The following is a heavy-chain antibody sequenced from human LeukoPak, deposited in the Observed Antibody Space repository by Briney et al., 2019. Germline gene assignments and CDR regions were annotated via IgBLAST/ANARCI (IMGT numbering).Heavy chain of an antibody. Sequence: GGSLRLSCAASGFTFSSYAMSWVRQAPGKGLERVSAISGSGGSTYYADSVKGRFTISRDNSKNTLYLQMNSLRAEDTAVYYCAKDQLLVPHAFDIWGQGTIVTVSS. V-gene: IGHV3-23*01. J-gene: IGHJ3*02. D-gene: IGHD6-19*01. CDR1: GFTFSSYA. CDR3: AKDQLLVPHAFDI. CDR2: ISGSGGST.